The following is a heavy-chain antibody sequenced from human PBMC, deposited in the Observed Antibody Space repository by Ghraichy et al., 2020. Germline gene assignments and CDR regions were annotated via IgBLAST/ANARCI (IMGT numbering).Heavy chain of an antibody. CDR2: IRDKSNTYTT. D-gene: IGHD3-9*01. CDR3: ARRGNGDKFDQFDH. V-gene: IGHV3-72*01. Sequence: CRIRDKSNTYTTEYAASVKGRFTISRDVSKNSLSLQMNSLKIEDTAIYYCARRGNGDKFDQFDHWGQG. J-gene: IGHJ4*02.